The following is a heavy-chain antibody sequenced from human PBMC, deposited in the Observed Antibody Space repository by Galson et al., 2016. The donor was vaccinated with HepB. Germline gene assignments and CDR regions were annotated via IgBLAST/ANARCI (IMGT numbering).Heavy chain of an antibody. V-gene: IGHV3-30*03. CDR1: GFTFNNYG. CDR2: ISHDGTTT. Sequence: SLRLSCAASGFTFNNYGMHWVRQAPGKGLDWVAVISHDGTTTYSADSVKGRFTISRDNSKQTLYLQMTSLRPEDTAIYYCAGAFDYWGQGILVTVSS. J-gene: IGHJ4*02. CDR3: AGAFDY.